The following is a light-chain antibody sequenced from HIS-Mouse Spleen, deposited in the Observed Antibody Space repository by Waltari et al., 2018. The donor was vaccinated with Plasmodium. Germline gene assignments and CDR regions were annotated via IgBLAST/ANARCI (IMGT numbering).Light chain of an antibody. J-gene: IGLJ3*02. CDR3: YSTDSSGNHRV. V-gene: IGLV3-10*01. CDR1: ALPKKY. CDR2: EDS. Sequence: SYELTQPPSVSVSPGQTARITCSGDALPKKYAYWYQQKSGQAPVLVIDEDSKRPSGVPERFAGSSSGTMATLTISGVQVEDEADYYWYSTDSSGNHRVFGGGTKLTVL.